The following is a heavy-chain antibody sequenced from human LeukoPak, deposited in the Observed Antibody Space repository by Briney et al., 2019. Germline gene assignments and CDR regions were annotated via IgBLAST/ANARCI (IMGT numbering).Heavy chain of an antibody. V-gene: IGHV3-9*01. D-gene: IGHD2-15*01. J-gene: IGHJ6*02. CDR3: AKDLGSAITSALVLDV. CDR1: GFTFDDYA. CDR2: ITWNRDNI. Sequence: GGSLRLSCAASGFTFDDYAMHWVRQAPGKGLEWVSGITWNRDNIGYGDSVKGRFTISRDNVKNALYLQMNSLRPEDTALYYCAKDLGSAITSALVLDVWGQGTTVIVSS.